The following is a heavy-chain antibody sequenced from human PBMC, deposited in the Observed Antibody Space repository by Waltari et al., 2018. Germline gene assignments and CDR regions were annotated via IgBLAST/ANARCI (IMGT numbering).Heavy chain of an antibody. CDR2: IRGSGDST. Sequence: EVQLLESGGGLVQSGGSLRLSCAASGFTFSNYAVSWVRPAPGKGLERVSSIRGSGDSTYYADSVKGRFTISRDNSKNTLYLQMSSLRAEDTAVYYCARGDTIGVRQYSEYWGQGTLVTVSS. J-gene: IGHJ4*02. D-gene: IGHD6-6*01. CDR1: GFTFSNYA. CDR3: ARGDTIGVRQYSEY. V-gene: IGHV3-23*01.